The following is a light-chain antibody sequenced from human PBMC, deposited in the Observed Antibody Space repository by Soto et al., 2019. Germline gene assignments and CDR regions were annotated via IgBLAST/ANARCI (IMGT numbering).Light chain of an antibody. CDR1: QSVTSNF. CDR3: QQYGRYSRMYT. V-gene: IGKV3-20*01. Sequence: EIVLTQSPGTLSLSPGERATLSCRASQSVTSNFLAWYQQKPGQAPRLLIYGASTRAAGVPDRFCGSGSGTDFTLTITRLEPEDFAVYYCQQYGRYSRMYTFGQGTKLGVK. J-gene: IGKJ2*01. CDR2: GAS.